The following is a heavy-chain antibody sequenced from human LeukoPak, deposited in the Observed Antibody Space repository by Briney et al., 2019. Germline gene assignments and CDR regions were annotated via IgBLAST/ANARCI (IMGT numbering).Heavy chain of an antibody. J-gene: IGHJ6*03. Sequence: PGGSLRLSCAASGFTFSSYSMNWVRQAPGKGLEWVSSISSSSSYIYYADSVKGRFTISRDNAKNSLYLQMNSLRAEVTAVYYCARTGYCSGGSCYSGGYYYYYMDVWGKGTTVTVSS. V-gene: IGHV3-21*01. D-gene: IGHD2-15*01. CDR2: ISSSSSYI. CDR1: GFTFSSYS. CDR3: ARTGYCSGGSCYSGGYYYYYMDV.